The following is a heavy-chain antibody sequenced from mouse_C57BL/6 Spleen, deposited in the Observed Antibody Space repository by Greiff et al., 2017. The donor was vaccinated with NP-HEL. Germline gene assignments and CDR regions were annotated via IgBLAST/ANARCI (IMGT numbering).Heavy chain of an antibody. CDR1: GYTFTSYW. CDR3: ARSGSDYYGSRGYFDV. Sequence: VPLPPPGAALVPPGASVQMSCTASGYTFTSYWITWVKQRPGQGLEWIGDIYPGSGSTNYNEKFKSKATLTVDTSSSTAYMQLSSLTSEDSAVYYCARSGSDYYGSRGYFDVWGTGTTVTVSS. V-gene: IGHV1-55*01. D-gene: IGHD1-1*01. CDR2: IYPGSGST. J-gene: IGHJ1*03.